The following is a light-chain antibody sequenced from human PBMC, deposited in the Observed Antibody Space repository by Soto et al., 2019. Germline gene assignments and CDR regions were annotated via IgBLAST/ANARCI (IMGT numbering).Light chain of an antibody. J-gene: IGLJ2*01. Sequence: NFMLTQPHSVSESPGKTVTISCTRSSGSIASNYVQWYQQRPGSAPTPVIYEDNERPSGVPDRFSGSKSGNTASLTISGLQAEDEADYYCCSYAGSYIVVFGGGTKLTVL. CDR1: SGSIASNY. CDR2: EDN. V-gene: IGLV6-57*04. CDR3: CSYAGSYIVV.